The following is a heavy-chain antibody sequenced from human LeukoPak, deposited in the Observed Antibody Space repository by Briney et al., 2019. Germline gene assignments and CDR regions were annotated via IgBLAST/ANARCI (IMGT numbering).Heavy chain of an antibody. D-gene: IGHD2-15*01. Sequence: GGPLRLSCAASGFTFSSYWMHWVRRAPGNGLVWVSRIENDGSSTYYADSVKGRLTISRDNAKNTLYLQMNSLRAEDTAVYYCARESYCSGGSCYSGRAFDIWGQGTMVTVSS. CDR2: IENDGSST. J-gene: IGHJ3*02. CDR1: GFTFSSYW. CDR3: ARESYCSGGSCYSGRAFDI. V-gene: IGHV3-74*01.